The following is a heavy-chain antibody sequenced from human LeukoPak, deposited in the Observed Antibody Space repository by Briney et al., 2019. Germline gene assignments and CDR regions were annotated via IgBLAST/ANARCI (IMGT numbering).Heavy chain of an antibody. CDR1: GYTFTACY. J-gene: IGHJ4*02. Sequence: ASVKVSCKASGYTFTACYMHWVRQAPGQGLEWMGWINPNSGGTNYAQKFQGRVTMTRDTSISTAYMELSRLRSDDTAVYYCARDRGGATRRGFDYWGQGTLVTVSS. V-gene: IGHV1-2*02. D-gene: IGHD1-26*01. CDR3: ARDRGGATRRGFDY. CDR2: INPNSGGT.